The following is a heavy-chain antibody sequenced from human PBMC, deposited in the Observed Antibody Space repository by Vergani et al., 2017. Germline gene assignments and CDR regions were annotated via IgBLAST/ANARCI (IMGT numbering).Heavy chain of an antibody. CDR3: ASPTYDYGSGSPGGAFDI. V-gene: IGHV1-69*01. Sequence: QVQLVQSGAEVKKPGSSVKVSCKASGGTFSSYAISWVRQAPGQGLEWMGGIIPIFGTANYAQKFQGRVTITADESTSTAYMELSSLRSEDTAVYYCASPTYDYGSGSPGGAFDIWGQGTMVTVSS. CDR1: GGTFSSYA. J-gene: IGHJ3*02. CDR2: IIPIFGTA. D-gene: IGHD3-10*01.